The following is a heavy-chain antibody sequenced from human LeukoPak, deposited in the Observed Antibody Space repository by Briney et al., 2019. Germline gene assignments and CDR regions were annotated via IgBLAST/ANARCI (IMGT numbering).Heavy chain of an antibody. CDR2: INPHSGGT. V-gene: IGHV1-2*02. J-gene: IGHJ4*02. Sequence: ASVKVSCKASGYTFTEYYMHWVRQAPGQGLELMGWINPHSGGTNYAQKFQGRVTMTRDTFISTAYMELSRLRSDDTAVYYCARFDQVSETAGGYWGQGTLVTVSS. CDR3: ARFDQVSETAGGY. CDR1: GYTFTEYY. D-gene: IGHD5/OR15-5a*01.